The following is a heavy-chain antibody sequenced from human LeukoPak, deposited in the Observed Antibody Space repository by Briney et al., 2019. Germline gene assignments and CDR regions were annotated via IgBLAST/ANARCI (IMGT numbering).Heavy chain of an antibody. CDR1: GYSFTIYG. Sequence: ASVKVSCKASGYSFTIYGISWVRQAPGQGLEWMGWISAYNGNTNCAQRLQGRVTMTTDTSTSTAYMELRSLTSDDTAVYYCARVPSGGPFDYWGQGTLVTVSS. CDR3: ARVPSGGPFDY. CDR2: ISAYNGNT. J-gene: IGHJ4*02. D-gene: IGHD2-15*01. V-gene: IGHV1-18*01.